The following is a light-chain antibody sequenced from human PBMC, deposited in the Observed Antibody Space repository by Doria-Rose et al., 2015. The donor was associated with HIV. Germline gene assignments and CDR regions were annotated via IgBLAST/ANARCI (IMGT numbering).Light chain of an antibody. CDR2: KNI. V-gene: IGLV3-1*01. Sequence: PQKPGHSPVLVLYKNIKRPSGISERFSGSNSGNTATLAISGTQAMDEADYYCQAWDSNATSYVFGTGTKVTVL. CDR3: QAWDSNATSYV. J-gene: IGLJ1*01.